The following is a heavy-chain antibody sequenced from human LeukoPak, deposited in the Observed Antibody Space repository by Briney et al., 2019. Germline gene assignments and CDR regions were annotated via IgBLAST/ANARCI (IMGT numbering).Heavy chain of an antibody. Sequence: PSETLSLTCTVSGGSISSSSYYWGWIRQPPGKGLEWIGSIYYSGSTYYNPSLKSRVTISVDTSKNQFSLKLSSVTAADTAVYYCAREPKGIAARLPGLGSLAPDDYWGQGTLVTVSS. J-gene: IGHJ4*02. D-gene: IGHD6-6*01. V-gene: IGHV4-39*07. CDR2: IYYSGST. CDR3: AREPKGIAARLPGLGSLAPDDY. CDR1: GGSISSSSYY.